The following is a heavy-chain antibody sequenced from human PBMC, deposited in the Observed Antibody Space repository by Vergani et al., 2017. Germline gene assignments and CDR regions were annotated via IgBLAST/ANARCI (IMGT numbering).Heavy chain of an antibody. J-gene: IGHJ6*03. CDR2: IYYSGST. Sequence: QVQLQESGPGLVKPSETLSLTCTVSGGSISSYYWSWIRQPPGKGLEWVGYIYYSGSTNYNPSLKSRVTISVDTSKNQFSLKLSSVTAADTAVYYCARAYSGSYYYYYYYMDVWGKGTTVTVSS. CDR3: ARAYSGSYYYYYYYMDV. CDR1: GGSISSYY. D-gene: IGHD1-26*01. V-gene: IGHV4-59*01.